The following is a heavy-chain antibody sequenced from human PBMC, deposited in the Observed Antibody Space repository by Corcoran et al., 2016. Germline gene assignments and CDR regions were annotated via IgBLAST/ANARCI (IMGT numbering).Heavy chain of an antibody. V-gene: IGHV4-39*07. Sequence: QLQLQESGPGLVKPSETLSLTCTVSGGSISSSSYYWGWIRQPPGKGLEWIGSIYYSGSTYYDPSLKSLVTISVDTSKNQFSLKLSSVTAADTAGYYCAREIDYGDRYYYYYGMDVWGQGTTVTVSS. J-gene: IGHJ6*02. CDR1: GGSISSSSYY. D-gene: IGHD4-17*01. CDR3: AREIDYGDRYYYYYGMDV. CDR2: IYYSGST.